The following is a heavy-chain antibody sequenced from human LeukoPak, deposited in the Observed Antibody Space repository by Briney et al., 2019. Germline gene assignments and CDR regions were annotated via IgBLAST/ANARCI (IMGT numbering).Heavy chain of an antibody. CDR3: AKGRVVTLHY. Sequence: RSGWSLRLSCAASGFTFSNAWLNWVRQAPGKGLEWVSAISGSGGSTYYADSVKGRFTISRDNSKNTLYLQMNSLRAEDTAVYYCAKGRVVTLHYWGQGTLVTVSS. CDR2: ISGSGGST. CDR1: GFTFSNAW. J-gene: IGHJ4*02. V-gene: IGHV3-23*01. D-gene: IGHD2-21*02.